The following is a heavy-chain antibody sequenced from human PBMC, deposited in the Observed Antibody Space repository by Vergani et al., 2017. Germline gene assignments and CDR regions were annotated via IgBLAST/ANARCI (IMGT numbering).Heavy chain of an antibody. V-gene: IGHV3-21*01. Sequence: EVQLVESGGGLVKTGGSLRLSCAASGFTFSSYSMNWVRQAPGKGLEWVSSISSSSSYIYYADSVKGRFTISRDNAKNSLYLQMNSLRAEDTAVYYCARAIGRQFDYWGQGTLVTVSS. CDR3: ARAIGRQFDY. J-gene: IGHJ4*02. CDR2: ISSSSSYI. CDR1: GFTFSSYS.